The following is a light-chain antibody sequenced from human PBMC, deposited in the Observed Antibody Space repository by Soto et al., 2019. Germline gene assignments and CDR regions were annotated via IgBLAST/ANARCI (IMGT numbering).Light chain of an antibody. CDR3: QSYDSSLGAVV. V-gene: IGLV1-40*01. CDR1: SSNIGEDYD. CDR2: GYI. Sequence: QSVLTQPPSVSGAPGQRVNFSCTGSSSNIGEDYDVHWYRQLPGTAPKLRIYGYINRPSRVPERFSGSKSGTSASLVITALQAEDEGHYFCQSYDSSLGAVVFGGGTKLTVL. J-gene: IGLJ2*01.